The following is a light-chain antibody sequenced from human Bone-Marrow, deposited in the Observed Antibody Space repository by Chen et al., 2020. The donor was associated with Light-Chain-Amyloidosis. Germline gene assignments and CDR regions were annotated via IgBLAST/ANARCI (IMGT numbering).Light chain of an antibody. CDR1: SSDVGGDNH. V-gene: IGLV2-14*01. J-gene: IGLJ1*01. CDR3: SSYTITNTLV. CDR2: GVT. Sequence: QSALTQPASVSGSPGQPITISSTGTSSDVGGDNHVSWYQQHPDKAPKLMIYGVTNRPSWVPDRFSGSKSDNAASLTISGLQTEDEANYFCSSYTITNTLVFGSGTRVTVL.